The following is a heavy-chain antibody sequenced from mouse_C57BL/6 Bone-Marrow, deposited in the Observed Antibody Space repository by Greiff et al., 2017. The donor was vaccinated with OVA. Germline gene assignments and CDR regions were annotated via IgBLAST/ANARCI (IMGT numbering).Heavy chain of an antibody. V-gene: IGHV1-76*01. Sequence: VQLQQSGAELVRPGASVKLSCKASGYTFTDYYINWVKQRPGQGLEWIARIYPGSGNTYYNEKFKGKATLTAEKSSSTAYMQLSSRTSEDSAVYFGARGDYGGYFDVWGTGTTVTVSS. J-gene: IGHJ1*03. CDR1: GYTFTDYY. CDR3: ARGDYGGYFDV. D-gene: IGHD2-4*01. CDR2: IYPGSGNT.